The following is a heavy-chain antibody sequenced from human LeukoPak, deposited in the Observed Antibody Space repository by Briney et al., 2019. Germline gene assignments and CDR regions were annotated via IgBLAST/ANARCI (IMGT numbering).Heavy chain of an antibody. J-gene: IGHJ4*02. D-gene: IGHD3-10*01. V-gene: IGHV3-30*04. Sequence: GGSLRLSCAASGFTFSSYAMHWVRQAPDKGLEWVAVISYDGSNKYYADSVKGRFTISRDNSKNTLYLQMNSLRAEDTAVYYCARAKPKNMVRGLIMRRESRYYFDYWGQGTLVTVSS. CDR1: GFTFSSYA. CDR3: ARAKPKNMVRGLIMRRESRYYFDY. CDR2: ISYDGSNK.